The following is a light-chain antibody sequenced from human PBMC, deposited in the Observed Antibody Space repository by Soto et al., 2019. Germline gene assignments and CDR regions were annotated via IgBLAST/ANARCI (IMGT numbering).Light chain of an antibody. CDR2: GVS. Sequence: IQMTQSPSTLSASVGERVTITCRSSQSVSNWLAWYQQKPGKAPKLLIYGVSSLESGVPSRFSGSGSGTELILTISSRQPDDFATYYCQQYDSYSMPFGQGTKVDIK. V-gene: IGKV1-5*01. CDR3: QQYDSYSMP. J-gene: IGKJ1*01. CDR1: QSVSNW.